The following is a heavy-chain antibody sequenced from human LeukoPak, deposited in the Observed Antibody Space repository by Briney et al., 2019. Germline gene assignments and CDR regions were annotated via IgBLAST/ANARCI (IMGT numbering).Heavy chain of an antibody. Sequence: ASVKVSCKASGYTFTSYGISWVRQAPGQGLEWMGWISPNNGNTNYAQKLQGRVTITTDTSSTTAYMELRSLRSDDTAVYSCARDVSSSGWFWSFFGHWGQGTPVTVSS. CDR3: ARDVSSSGWFWSFFGH. V-gene: IGHV1-18*01. D-gene: IGHD6-19*01. J-gene: IGHJ4*02. CDR1: GYTFTSYG. CDR2: ISPNNGNT.